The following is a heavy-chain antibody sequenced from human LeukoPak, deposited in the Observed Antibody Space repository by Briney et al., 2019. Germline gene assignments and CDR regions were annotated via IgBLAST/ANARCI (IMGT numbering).Heavy chain of an antibody. V-gene: IGHV1-46*01. D-gene: IGHD3-22*01. CDR3: AGANLKYDSSGYDFDY. J-gene: IGHJ4*02. CDR1: GYTFTSYY. Sequence: ASVKVSCKASGYTFTSYYMHWVRQAPGQGLEWMGIINPSGGSTSYAQKFQGRVTMTRDMSTSTVYMELSSLRSEDTAVYYCAGANLKYDSSGYDFDYWGQGTLVTVSS. CDR2: INPSGGST.